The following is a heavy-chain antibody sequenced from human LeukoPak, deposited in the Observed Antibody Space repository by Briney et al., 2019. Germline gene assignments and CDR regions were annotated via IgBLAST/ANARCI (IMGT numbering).Heavy chain of an antibody. V-gene: IGHV3-7*01. CDR1: GFTFNSYW. D-gene: IGHD5-24*01. CDR2: TKQDGSEK. CDR3: ARDADLGTTITGAFDI. J-gene: IGHJ3*02. Sequence: GGSLRLSCAASGFTFNSYWMSWVRQAPGKGLEWVANTKQDGSEKFHVDSVKGRFTVSRDNAKNSLYLQMNSLRAEDTAVYYCARDADLGTTITGAFDIWGQGTMVTVSA.